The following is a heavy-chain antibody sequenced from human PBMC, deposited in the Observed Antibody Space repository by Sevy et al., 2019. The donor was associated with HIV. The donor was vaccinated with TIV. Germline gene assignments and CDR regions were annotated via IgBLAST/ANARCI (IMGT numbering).Heavy chain of an antibody. CDR3: AGEDNGSGDV. J-gene: IGHJ6*04. CDR1: GFTFSSYE. V-gene: IGHV3-48*03. Sequence: GGSLRLSCAASGFTFSSYEMNWVRQAPGKGLEWVSFISASGNTIYYADSVQGRFTFSRDNAKNSLYLQMNSLRAEDTAVYYCAGEDNGSGDVWGKGTTVTVSS. CDR2: ISASGNTI. D-gene: IGHD1-1*01.